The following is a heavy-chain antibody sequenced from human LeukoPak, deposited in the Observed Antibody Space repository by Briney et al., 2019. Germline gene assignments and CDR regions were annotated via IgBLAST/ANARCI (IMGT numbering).Heavy chain of an antibody. J-gene: IGHJ4*02. D-gene: IGHD2-21*02. CDR3: ARVEVVTATLGYYFDY. CDR1: GGSFSGYY. Sequence: ASETLSLTCAVYGGSFSGYYWSWIRQPPGKGLEWIGGINHSGSTNYNPSLKSRVTISVDTSKNQFSLKLSSVTAADTAVYYCARVEVVTATLGYYFDYWGQGTLVTVSS. CDR2: INHSGST. V-gene: IGHV4-34*01.